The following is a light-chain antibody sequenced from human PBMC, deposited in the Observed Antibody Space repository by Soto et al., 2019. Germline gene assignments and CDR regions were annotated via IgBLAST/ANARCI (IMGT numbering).Light chain of an antibody. CDR3: CSYAGGYIYL. CDR2: DVT. Sequence: QSALTQPASVSGSPGQSITISCTGSNSVVLSYNLVSWYQQHPGKAPQLMIYDVTKWPSGVPERFSGSKSGNTASLTISGLQAEDEADYFCCSYAGGYIYLFGTGTKLTVL. V-gene: IGLV2-23*02. J-gene: IGLJ1*01. CDR1: NSVVLSYNL.